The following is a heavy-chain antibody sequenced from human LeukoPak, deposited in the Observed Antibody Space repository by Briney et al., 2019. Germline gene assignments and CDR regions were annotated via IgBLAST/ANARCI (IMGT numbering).Heavy chain of an antibody. CDR2: INTNTGNP. CDR1: GGTFISYA. V-gene: IGHV7-4-1*02. D-gene: IGHD3-22*01. Sequence: ASVKVSCKASGGTFISYAISWVRQAPGQGLEWMGWINTNTGNPTYAQGFTGRFVFSLDTSVSTAYLQISSLKAEDTAVYYCARTDIHDYYDSSGYYYVDYWGQGTLVTVSS. CDR3: ARTDIHDYYDSSGYYYVDY. J-gene: IGHJ4*02.